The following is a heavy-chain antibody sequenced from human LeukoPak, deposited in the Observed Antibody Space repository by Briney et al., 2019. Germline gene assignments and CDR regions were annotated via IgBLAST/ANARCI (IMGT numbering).Heavy chain of an antibody. V-gene: IGHV3-30*04. CDR2: ISYDGSNK. Sequence: GGSLRLSCAASGFTFSSYAMHWVRQAPGKGLEWVAVISYDGSNKYYADSVKGRFTISRDNAKNSLYLQMNSLRAEDTAVYYCARGIDFWSGYPDGVDYWGQGTLVTVSS. CDR3: ARGIDFWSGYPDGVDY. CDR1: GFTFSSYA. D-gene: IGHD3-3*01. J-gene: IGHJ4*02.